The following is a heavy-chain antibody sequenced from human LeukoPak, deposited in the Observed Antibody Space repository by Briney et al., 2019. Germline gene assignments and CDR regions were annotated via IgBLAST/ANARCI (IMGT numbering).Heavy chain of an antibody. Sequence: PGGSLRLSCATSGLTLSSSSYWMSWIRQAPGKGLEWVAVIWYDGSNKYYADSVKGRFTISRDNSKNTLYLQMNSLRAEDTAVYYCAREGSHSSSWYNHYYYGMDVWGQGTTVTVSS. J-gene: IGHJ6*02. CDR1: GLTLSSSSYW. CDR2: IWYDGSNK. D-gene: IGHD6-13*01. CDR3: AREGSHSSSWYNHYYYGMDV. V-gene: IGHV3-33*08.